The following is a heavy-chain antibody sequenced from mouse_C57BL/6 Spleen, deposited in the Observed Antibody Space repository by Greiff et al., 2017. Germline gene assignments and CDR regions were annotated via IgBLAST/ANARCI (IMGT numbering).Heavy chain of an antibody. CDR3: ARHEGVLGGFAY. V-gene: IGHV1-62-2*01. Sequence: QVHVKQSGAELVKPGASVKLSCKASGYTFTEYTIHWVKQRSGQGLEWIGWFYPGSGSIKYNEKFKDKATLTADKSSSTVYMELSRLTSEDSAVYFCARHEGVLGGFAYWGQGTLVTVSA. D-gene: IGHD2-14*01. CDR2: FYPGSGSI. J-gene: IGHJ3*01. CDR1: GYTFTEYT.